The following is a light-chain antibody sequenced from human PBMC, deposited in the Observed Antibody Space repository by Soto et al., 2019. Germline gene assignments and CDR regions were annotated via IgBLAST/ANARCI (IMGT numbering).Light chain of an antibody. CDR2: DVS. J-gene: IGLJ2*01. V-gene: IGLV2-14*03. CDR3: SSYTGSAALVI. Sequence: QSALTQPASVSGSLGQSITISWTGTSIDVGGYNYVSWYQQHPGQAPKLLIYDVSHRPSGISYRFSGSKSGNTASLTISGLQAEDEADYYCSSYTGSAALVIFGGGTKLTVL. CDR1: SIDVGGYNY.